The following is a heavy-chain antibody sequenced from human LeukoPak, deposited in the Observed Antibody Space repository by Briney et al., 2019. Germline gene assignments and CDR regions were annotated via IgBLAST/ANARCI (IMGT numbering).Heavy chain of an antibody. CDR2: SYYSGST. CDR3: ARGPSVAVAGTRYFQH. CDR1: GGSISSGEYY. J-gene: IGHJ1*01. D-gene: IGHD6-19*01. Sequence: SQTLSLTCSVSGGSISSGEYYWTCIRQHPGKGLEWSGYSYYSGSTYYNPALKSRVTRSVEQSQNQFSLKLSSVTAADTAVYYCARGPSVAVAGTRYFQHRGTGTLGAVSS. V-gene: IGHV4-31*03.